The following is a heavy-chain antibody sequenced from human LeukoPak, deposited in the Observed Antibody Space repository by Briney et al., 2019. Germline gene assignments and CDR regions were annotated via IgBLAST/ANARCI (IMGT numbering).Heavy chain of an antibody. Sequence: GGSLRLSCATSGFIYSTYALSWVRQAPGKGLEWASSISGSGGSTYHADSVKGRFTISRDSSKNTLYLQMNSLRAEDTAIYYCARVIRAAPGKGYFDYWGQGTLVTVSS. CDR2: ISGSGGST. V-gene: IGHV3-23*01. J-gene: IGHJ4*03. CDR3: ARVIRAAPGKGYFDY. D-gene: IGHD6-13*01. CDR1: GFIYSTYA.